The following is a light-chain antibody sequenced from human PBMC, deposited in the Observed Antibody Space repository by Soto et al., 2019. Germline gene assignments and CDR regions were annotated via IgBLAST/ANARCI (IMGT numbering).Light chain of an antibody. CDR1: SSDVGGYIY. V-gene: IGLV2-14*01. CDR2: DVT. CDR3: SSYTTSYFYV. Sequence: QSALTQPASVSGSPGQSITISCTGTSSDVGGYIYVSWYQQHPGKAPKLMIYDVTSRPSGVSYRFSGSKSGNTASLTISGLQAEDEADYYCSSYTTSYFYVFGPGTKVTVL. J-gene: IGLJ1*01.